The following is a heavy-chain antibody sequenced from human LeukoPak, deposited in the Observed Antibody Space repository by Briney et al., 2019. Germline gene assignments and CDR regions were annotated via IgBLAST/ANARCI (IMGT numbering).Heavy chain of an antibody. CDR2: IIPILGIA. Sequence: GASVKVSCKASGGTFSSYAISWVRQAPGQGLEWMGRIIPILGIANYAQKFQGRVTITADKSTSTAYMELSSLRSEDTAVYYCARERRYYYDSSGYYSLDYWGQGTLVTVSS. CDR3: ARERRYYYDSSGYYSLDY. CDR1: GGTFSSYA. J-gene: IGHJ4*02. D-gene: IGHD3-22*01. V-gene: IGHV1-69*04.